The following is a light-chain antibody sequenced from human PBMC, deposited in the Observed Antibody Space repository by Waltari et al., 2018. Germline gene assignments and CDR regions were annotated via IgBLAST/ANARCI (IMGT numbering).Light chain of an antibody. J-gene: IGLJ1*01. Sequence: QSALTQPRSVSGPPGQSVTISCHGTSSDLGGCTYVSWYQQHPGKAPKVMLYDVNKRPAGVPDRFSGSKSGNTASLTISGLQAEDEADYYCCSYAGGYTYVFGTGTKVTVL. V-gene: IGLV2-11*01. CDR2: DVN. CDR1: SSDLGGCTY. CDR3: CSYAGGYTYV.